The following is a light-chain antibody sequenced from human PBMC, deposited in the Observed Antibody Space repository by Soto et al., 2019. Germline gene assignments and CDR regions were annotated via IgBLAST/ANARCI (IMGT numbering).Light chain of an antibody. V-gene: IGKV3D-20*02. Sequence: EIVLTQSPGPLSLSPGTRATLSCRASQSVTGSKLAWYQQRPGQAPRLLIYGASTRATDIPARFSGSGSGTNYTLTISGLEPEDFAVYYCQQRSNWPHTFGPGTKLEIK. J-gene: IGKJ2*01. CDR2: GAS. CDR1: QSVTGSK. CDR3: QQRSNWPHT.